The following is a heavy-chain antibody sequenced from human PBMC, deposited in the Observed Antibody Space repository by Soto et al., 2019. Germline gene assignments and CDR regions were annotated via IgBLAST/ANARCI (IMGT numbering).Heavy chain of an antibody. CDR3: ARAGTTVVTREGALGDYFDY. V-gene: IGHV3-30-3*01. D-gene: IGHD4-17*01. CDR2: ISYDGSNK. Sequence: QVQLVESGGGVVQPGRSLRLSCAASGFTFSSYAMHWVRQAPGKGLEWVAVISYDGSNKYYADSVKGRFTISRDNSKNTLYLQMNSVRAEDTAVYDCARAGTTVVTREGALGDYFDYWGQGTLVTVSS. CDR1: GFTFSSYA. J-gene: IGHJ4*02.